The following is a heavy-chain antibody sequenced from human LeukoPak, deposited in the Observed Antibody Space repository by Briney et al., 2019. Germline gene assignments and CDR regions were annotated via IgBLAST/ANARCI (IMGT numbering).Heavy chain of an antibody. V-gene: IGHV5-51*01. CDR2: IYPGDSDT. Sequence: GESLKISCKTSGFTFTTHWIAWVRQMPGEGLELMGIIYPGDSDTNYSPSFQGQVTISADKSTSTAYLQWSSLQASDTAMYYCARYYFLTGSYFFDYWGQGTLVTVSS. D-gene: IGHD3-9*01. J-gene: IGHJ4*02. CDR1: GFTFTTHW. CDR3: ARYYFLTGSYFFDY.